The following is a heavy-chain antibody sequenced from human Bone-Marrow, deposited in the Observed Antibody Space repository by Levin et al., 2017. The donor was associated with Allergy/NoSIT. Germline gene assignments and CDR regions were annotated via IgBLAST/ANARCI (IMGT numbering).Heavy chain of an antibody. J-gene: IGHJ3*02. Sequence: GGSLRLSCAASGFAFNKFTMHWVRHAPGKGLEWVGMISHDGRTYDGTSKNYADSVRGRFDISRDNSNNTLYLQMTSLTTADTAVYYCARDPTPYLWFGELYVLDTWGQGTMVTVSS. CDR3: ARDPTPYLWFGELYVLDT. V-gene: IGHV3-30*09. CDR2: ISHDGRTYDGTSK. D-gene: IGHD3-10*01. CDR1: GFAFNKFT.